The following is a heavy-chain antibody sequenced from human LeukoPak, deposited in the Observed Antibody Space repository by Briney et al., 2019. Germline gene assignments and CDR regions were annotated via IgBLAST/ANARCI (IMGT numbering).Heavy chain of an antibody. CDR1: GFTVSGNY. CDR3: AKQLGYCSDGSCYFPY. D-gene: IGHD2-15*01. CDR2: ISNNGGYT. J-gene: IGHJ4*02. Sequence: QPGGSLRLSCAASGFTVSGNYMSWVRQAPGKGLEWVSAISNNGGYTYYADSVQGRFTISRDNSKSTLCLQMNSLRAEDTAVYYCAKQLGYCSDGSCYFPYWGQGTLVTVSS. V-gene: IGHV3-23*01.